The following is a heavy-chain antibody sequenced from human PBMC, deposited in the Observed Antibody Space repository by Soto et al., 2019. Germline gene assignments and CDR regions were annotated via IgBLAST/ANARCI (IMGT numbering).Heavy chain of an antibody. J-gene: IGHJ4*02. V-gene: IGHV1-2*04. CDR1: GYTFTGYY. CDR2: INPNSGGT. Sequence: ASVKVSCKASGYTFTGYYMHWVRQAPGQGLEWMGWINPNSGGTNYAQKFQGWVTMTRDTSISTAYMVLSRLRSDDTAVYYCARDGGGGDPGGYFDYWGQGTLVTVSS. D-gene: IGHD3-16*01. CDR3: ARDGGGGDPGGYFDY.